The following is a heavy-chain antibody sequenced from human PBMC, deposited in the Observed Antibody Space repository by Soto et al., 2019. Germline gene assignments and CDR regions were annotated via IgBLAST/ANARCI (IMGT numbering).Heavy chain of an antibody. CDR3: AREWGVQYQLRPVRMDV. J-gene: IGHJ6*02. Sequence: QVQLVQSGAEVKKPGSSVKVSCKASGGTFSSYAISWVRQAPGQGLEWMGGIIPIFGTANYAQKFQGRVTITADESTSTACSELSSMRSEDTAVYYCAREWGVQYQLRPVRMDVWGQGTTVTVFS. CDR1: GGTFSSYA. D-gene: IGHD2-2*01. CDR2: IIPIFGTA. V-gene: IGHV1-69*01.